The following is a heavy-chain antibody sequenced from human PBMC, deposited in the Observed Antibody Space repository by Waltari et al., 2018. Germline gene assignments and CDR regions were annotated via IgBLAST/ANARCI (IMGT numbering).Heavy chain of an antibody. V-gene: IGHV4-59*01. J-gene: IGHJ4*02. CDR1: GGSIRSYY. D-gene: IGHD6-19*01. CDR3: ARGNSSGPWGYFDY. Sequence: QVQLQESGPGLVKPSETLSLTCTVSGGSIRSYYWSWIRQPPGKGLEWIGYIYYSGSTNYNPSLKSRVTISVDTSKNQFSLKLSSVTAADTAVYYCARGNSSGPWGYFDYWGQGTLVTVSS. CDR2: IYYSGST.